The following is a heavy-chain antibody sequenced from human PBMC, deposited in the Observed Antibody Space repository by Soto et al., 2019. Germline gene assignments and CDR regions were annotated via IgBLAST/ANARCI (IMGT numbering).Heavy chain of an antibody. D-gene: IGHD1-26*01. V-gene: IGHV3-74*01. CDR3: ARDSGSYADY. J-gene: IGHJ4*02. Sequence: EVQLVESGGGLVQPGGSLRLSCAASGFTFSSYWMHWVRQAPGQGLVWVSRINSDGSSTDYADSVKGRFTISRDNAKNTLYLQMNSLRAEDTAVYYCARDSGSYADYWGQGTLVTVSS. CDR1: GFTFSSYW. CDR2: INSDGSST.